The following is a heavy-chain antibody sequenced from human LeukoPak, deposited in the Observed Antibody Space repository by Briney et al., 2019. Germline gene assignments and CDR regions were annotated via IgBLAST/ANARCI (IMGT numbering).Heavy chain of an antibody. CDR3: ARVGPLGGSSWYAGILGYSDF. V-gene: IGHV1-69*05. Sequence: ASVKVSCKASGGTFSKYAINWVRQAPGKGLEWMGGIIPAFGSSNYAQRFQGRVTLTTDTSTNTAYMEMSSLRSEDTAVYYCARVGPLGGSSWYAGILGYSDFWGQGTLVTVSS. J-gene: IGHJ4*02. D-gene: IGHD6-13*01. CDR1: GGTFSKYA. CDR2: IIPAFGSS.